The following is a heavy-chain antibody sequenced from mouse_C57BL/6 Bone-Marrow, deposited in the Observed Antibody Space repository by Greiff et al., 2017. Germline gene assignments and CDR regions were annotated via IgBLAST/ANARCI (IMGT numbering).Heavy chain of an antibody. CDR2: IYPGDGDT. CDR1: GYAFSSSW. J-gene: IGHJ4*01. Sequence: QVQLQQSGPELVKPGASVKISCKASGYAFSSSWMNWVKQRPGKGLEWIGRIYPGDGDTNYNGKFKGKATLTADKSSSTAYMQLSSLTSEDSAVYFCARHYGSSLRDAMDYWGQGTSVTVSS. D-gene: IGHD1-1*01. V-gene: IGHV1-82*01. CDR3: ARHYGSSLRDAMDY.